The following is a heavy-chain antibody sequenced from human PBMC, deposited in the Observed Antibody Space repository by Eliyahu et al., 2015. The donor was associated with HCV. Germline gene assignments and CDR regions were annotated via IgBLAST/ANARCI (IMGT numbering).Heavy chain of an antibody. V-gene: IGHV3-15*01. D-gene: IGHD1-26*01. J-gene: IGHJ6*03. CDR3: TTDRVGATYYYYYYMDV. Sequence: EVQLVESGGGLVKPGGSLRLSCAASGFTFXXAWXXWVRQAPGKGLEWVGRIKSKTDGGTTDYAAPVKGRFTISRDDSKNTLYLQMNSLKTEDTAVYYCTTDRVGATYYYYYYMDVWGKGTTVTVSS. CDR1: GFTFXXAW. CDR2: IKSKTDGGTT.